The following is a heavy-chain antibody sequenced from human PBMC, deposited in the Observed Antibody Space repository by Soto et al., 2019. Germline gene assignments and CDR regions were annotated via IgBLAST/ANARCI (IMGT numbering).Heavy chain of an antibody. V-gene: IGHV1-18*01. Sequence: GASVKVSCKASGYTFTSYGISWVRQAPGQGLEWMGWISAYNGNTNYAQKLQGRVTMTTDTSTSTAYMELRSLRSDDTAVYYCASAVTTYYYYYMDVWGKGTTVTVSS. D-gene: IGHD4-4*01. CDR1: GYTFTSYG. CDR3: ASAVTTYYYYYMDV. J-gene: IGHJ6*03. CDR2: ISAYNGNT.